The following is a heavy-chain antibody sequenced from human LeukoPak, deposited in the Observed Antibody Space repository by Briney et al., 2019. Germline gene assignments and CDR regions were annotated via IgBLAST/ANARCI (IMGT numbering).Heavy chain of an antibody. V-gene: IGHV1-18*01. CDR2: ISAYNGNT. Sequence: ASVKVSCKSSGYTFISYGISWVRQAPGQGLEWMGWISAYNGNTKYAQKLQGRVTMTTDTSTSTAYMELRSLRSDDTAVYYCARDLELWSGTMAHYYYMDVWGKGTTVTVSS. CDR1: GYTFISYG. J-gene: IGHJ6*03. D-gene: IGHD3-3*01. CDR3: ARDLELWSGTMAHYYYMDV.